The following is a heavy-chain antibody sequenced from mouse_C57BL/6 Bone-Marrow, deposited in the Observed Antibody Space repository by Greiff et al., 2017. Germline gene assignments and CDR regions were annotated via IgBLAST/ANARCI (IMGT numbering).Heavy chain of an antibody. D-gene: IGHD4-1*02. J-gene: IGHJ2*01. V-gene: IGHV5-6*01. CDR1: GFTFSSYG. CDR3: ARPQLGEDY. Sequence: EVMLVESGGDLVKPGGSLKLSCAASGFTFSSYGMSWVRQTPDKRLEWVATISSGGSYTYYPDSVKGRFTISRDNAKNTLYLQMSSLKSEDTAMYYCARPQLGEDYWGQGTTLTVSS. CDR2: ISSGGSYT.